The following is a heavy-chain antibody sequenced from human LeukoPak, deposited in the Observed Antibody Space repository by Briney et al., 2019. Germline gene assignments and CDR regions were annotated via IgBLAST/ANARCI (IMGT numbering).Heavy chain of an antibody. Sequence: GGSLRLSCAASGFIFNNYAMNWVRQAPGKGLEWVSGISGSGDSTFYADSVKGRFTISRDNSKNTLDLQMNSLRAEDTAVYYCAKSRSSSVSCFNYWGQGTLVTVSS. CDR1: GFIFNNYA. CDR2: ISGSGDST. CDR3: AKSRSSSVSCFNY. V-gene: IGHV3-23*01. D-gene: IGHD2-2*01. J-gene: IGHJ4*02.